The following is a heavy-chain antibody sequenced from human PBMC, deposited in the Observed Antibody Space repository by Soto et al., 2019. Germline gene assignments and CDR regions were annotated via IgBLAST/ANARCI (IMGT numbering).Heavy chain of an antibody. CDR2: IYWDDDK. J-gene: IGHJ6*03. D-gene: IGHD2-15*01. CDR1: GFSLSTSGVG. V-gene: IGHV2-5*02. CDR3: AHSPRGSYCSGGSCYKDYYYYYMDV. Sequence: SGPTLVKPTQTLTLTCTFSGFSLSTSGVGVGWIRQPPGKALEWLALIYWDDDKRYSPSLKSRLTITKDTSKNQVVLTMTNMDPVDTATYYCAHSPRGSYCSGGSCYKDYYYYYMDVWGKGTTVTVSS.